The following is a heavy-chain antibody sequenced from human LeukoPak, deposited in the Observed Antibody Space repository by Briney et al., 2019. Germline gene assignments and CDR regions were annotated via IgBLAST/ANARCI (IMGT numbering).Heavy chain of an antibody. CDR1: GYTFTGYY. V-gene: IGHV1-2*02. CDR2: INPNSGGT. Sequence: ASVKVSCKASGYTFTGYYMHWVRQAPGQGLKWMGWINPNSGGTNYAQKFQGRVTMTRDTSISTAYMELSRLRSDDTAVYYCARESYSASYYWFDPWGQGTLVTVSS. J-gene: IGHJ5*02. CDR3: ARESYSASYYWFDP. D-gene: IGHD1-26*01.